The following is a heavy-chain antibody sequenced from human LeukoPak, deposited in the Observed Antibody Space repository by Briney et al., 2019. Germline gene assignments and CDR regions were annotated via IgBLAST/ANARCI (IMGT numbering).Heavy chain of an antibody. J-gene: IGHJ4*02. CDR3: VRDYYDSSGYYSPFDY. Sequence: GESLKISCKGSGYSFTSYWIGWARQMPGKGLEWMGIIYPGDSDTRYSPSFQGQVTISADKSISTAYLQWSSLKASDTAMYYCVRDYYDSSGYYSPFDYWGQGTLVTVSS. CDR2: IYPGDSDT. CDR1: GYSFTSYW. V-gene: IGHV5-51*01. D-gene: IGHD3-22*01.